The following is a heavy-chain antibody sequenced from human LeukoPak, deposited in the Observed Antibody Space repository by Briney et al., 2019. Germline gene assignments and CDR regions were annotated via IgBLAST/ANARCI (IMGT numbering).Heavy chain of an antibody. Sequence: GASVKVSCKASGYTFTSYGISWVRQAPGQGLEWMGWMNPNSGNTGYAQKFQGRVTITRNTSISTAYMELSSLRSEDTAVYYCARFSQDYDFWSGYYRDYYYYMDVWGKGTTVTVSS. D-gene: IGHD3-3*01. CDR3: ARFSQDYDFWSGYYRDYYYYMDV. CDR2: MNPNSGNT. J-gene: IGHJ6*03. V-gene: IGHV1-8*03. CDR1: GYTFTSYG.